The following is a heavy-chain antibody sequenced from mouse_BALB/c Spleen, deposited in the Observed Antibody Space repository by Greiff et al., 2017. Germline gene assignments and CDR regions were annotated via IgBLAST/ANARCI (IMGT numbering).Heavy chain of an antibody. CDR2: ISSGSSTI. D-gene: IGHD2-10*02. J-gene: IGHJ4*01. CDR3: ASYGNSSMDY. V-gene: IGHV5-17*02. CDR1: GFTFSSFG. Sequence: EVKLMESGGGLVQPGGSRKLSCAASGFTFSSFGMHWVRQAPEKGLEWVAYISSGSSTIYYADTVKGRFTISRDNPKNTLFLQMTSLRSEDTAMYYCASYGNSSMDYWGQGTSVTVSS.